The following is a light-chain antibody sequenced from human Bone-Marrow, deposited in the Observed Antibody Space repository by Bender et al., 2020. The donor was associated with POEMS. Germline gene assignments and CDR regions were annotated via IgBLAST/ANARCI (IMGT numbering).Light chain of an antibody. V-gene: IGLV1-44*01. J-gene: IGLJ3*02. CDR3: AAWDAGLSGGV. Sequence: QSVLTQPPSASGTPGQRVTISCSGSNSNIGTNAVNWYQQFPGTAPKLLIYSDNQRPSGVPDRFYAFKSGTSASLTIGEDQSEDEADYYCAAWDAGLSGGVFGGGTMLAFL. CDR2: SDN. CDR1: NSNIGTNA.